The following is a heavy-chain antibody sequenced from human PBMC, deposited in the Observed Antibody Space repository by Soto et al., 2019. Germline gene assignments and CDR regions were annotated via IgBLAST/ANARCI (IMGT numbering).Heavy chain of an antibody. J-gene: IGHJ4*02. CDR3: AVPGDGDFDY. CDR1: GASIGTNNW. CDR2: VYHSGTT. V-gene: IGHV4-4*02. Sequence: QVQLQESGPGLMEPSGTLSLTCAVSGASIGTNNWWSWVRQPPGKGLEWIGEVYHSGTTNCNPSLKSRVTISIDNSKDQFSLRLTSMTAADTAVYYFAVPGDGDFDYWSQGTLVTVSS.